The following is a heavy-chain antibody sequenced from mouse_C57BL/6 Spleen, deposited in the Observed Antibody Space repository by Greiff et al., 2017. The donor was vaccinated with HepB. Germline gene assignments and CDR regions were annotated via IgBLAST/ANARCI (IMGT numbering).Heavy chain of an antibody. Sequence: QVQLKESGAELVRPGASVTLSCKASGYTFTDYEMHWVKQTPVHGLEWIGAIDPETGGTAYNQKFKGKAILTADKSSSTAYMELRSLTSEDSAVYYCTYKGGAAFAYWGQGTLVTVSA. CDR2: IDPETGGT. J-gene: IGHJ3*01. D-gene: IGHD3-3*01. V-gene: IGHV1-15*01. CDR1: GYTFTDYE. CDR3: TYKGGAAFAY.